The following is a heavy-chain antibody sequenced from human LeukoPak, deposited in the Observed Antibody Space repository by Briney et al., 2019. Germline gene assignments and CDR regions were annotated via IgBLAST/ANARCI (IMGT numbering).Heavy chain of an antibody. Sequence: GGSLRLSCAASGFTFSTFAMHWVCLSPGKGLEWVSSITGSGPYMLYADSVKHRFTISRDNTKNLLYLEMNSLRAEDTAMYFCVRDVGAVRGEVYFDYWGQGTLVTVSS. J-gene: IGHJ4*02. CDR1: GFTFSTFA. D-gene: IGHD3-10*01. CDR2: ITGSGPYM. V-gene: IGHV3-21*06. CDR3: VRDVGAVRGEVYFDY.